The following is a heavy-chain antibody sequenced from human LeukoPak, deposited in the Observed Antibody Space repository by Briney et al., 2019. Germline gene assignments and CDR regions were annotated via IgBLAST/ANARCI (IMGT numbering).Heavy chain of an antibody. Sequence: SVKVSCKASGGTFSSYAISWVRQAPGQGLEWKGRVIPIFGIANYAQKFQGRVTITADKSTSTAYMELSSLRSEDTAVYYCAMAGYCSSTSCYTGSGPYYYYGMDVWGQGTTVTVSS. D-gene: IGHD2-2*02. CDR1: GGTFSSYA. J-gene: IGHJ6*02. V-gene: IGHV1-69*04. CDR3: AMAGYCSSTSCYTGSGPYYYYGMDV. CDR2: VIPIFGIA.